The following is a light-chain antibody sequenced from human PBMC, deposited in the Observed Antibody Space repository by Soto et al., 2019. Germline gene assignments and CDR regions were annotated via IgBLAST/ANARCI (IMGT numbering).Light chain of an antibody. J-gene: IGLJ2*01. CDR1: SSNIGALYD. CDR2: DNN. CDR3: QSYDNSLSGHVV. V-gene: IGLV1-40*01. Sequence: QPVLTQPPSVSGAPGQRVTISCTGSSSNIGALYDVNWYQQLPGTAPKLLIYDNNNRPSGVPDRFSGSKSGNSASLAITGLQAEDEADYYCQSYDNSLSGHVVFGGGTKVTVL.